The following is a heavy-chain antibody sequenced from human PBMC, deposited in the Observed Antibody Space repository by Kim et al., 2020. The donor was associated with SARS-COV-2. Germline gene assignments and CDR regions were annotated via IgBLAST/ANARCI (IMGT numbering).Heavy chain of an antibody. D-gene: IGHD3-3*01. CDR2: IWYDGSNK. V-gene: IGHV3-33*01. Sequence: GGSLRLSCAASGFTFSSYGMHWVRQAPGKGLEWVAVIWYDGSNKYYADSVKGRFTIDRNNSKNTLYLQMNSLIAEDTAVYYCARVVAAAPFWSGYLDYWGKGPLVTVSS. CDR3: ARVVAAAPFWSGYLDY. CDR1: GFTFSSYG. J-gene: IGHJ4*02.